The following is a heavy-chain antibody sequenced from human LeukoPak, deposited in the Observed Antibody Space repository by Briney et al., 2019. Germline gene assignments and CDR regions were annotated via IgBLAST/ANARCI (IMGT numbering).Heavy chain of an antibody. Sequence: PGGSLRLSCVASGFTFHVFGMSWVRQTPGKGLEWVAVISPDGSNKYYADSVNGRFTISRDNSKSTLYLQMNTLTVEDTAIYHCSNEGGVYLPFADWGQGTRVTVSS. V-gene: IGHV3-30*18. J-gene: IGHJ4*02. CDR3: SNEGGVYLPFAD. D-gene: IGHD2-8*01. CDR2: ISPDGSNK. CDR1: GFTFHVFG.